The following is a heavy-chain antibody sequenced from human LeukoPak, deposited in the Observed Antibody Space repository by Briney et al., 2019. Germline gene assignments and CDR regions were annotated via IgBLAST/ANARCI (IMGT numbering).Heavy chain of an antibody. CDR3: ARDTPIQFSSSSHYYYGMDV. J-gene: IGHJ6*02. CDR2: ISAYNGNT. V-gene: IGHV1-18*01. CDR1: GYTFTSYG. Sequence: GASVKVSCKASGYTFTSYGISCVRQAPGQGLEWMGWISAYNGNTNYAQKLQGRVTMTTDTSTSTAYMELRSLRSVDTAVYYCARDTPIQFSSSSHYYYGMDVWGQGTTVTVSS. D-gene: IGHD6-6*01.